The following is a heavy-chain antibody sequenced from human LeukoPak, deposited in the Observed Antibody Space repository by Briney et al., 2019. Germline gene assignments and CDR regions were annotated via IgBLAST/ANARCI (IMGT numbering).Heavy chain of an antibody. V-gene: IGHV3-74*01. D-gene: IGHD3-10*01. Sequence: GGSLRLSCAVPGFTFSSYWMHWVRQAPGKGLVWVSRINTDGSSTSYADSVKGRFTISRDNAKNTLYLQMNSLRAEDTAVYYCARARSITMVRGVIGYWGQGTQVTVSS. CDR2: INTDGSST. CDR3: ARARSITMVRGVIGY. CDR1: GFTFSSYW. J-gene: IGHJ4*02.